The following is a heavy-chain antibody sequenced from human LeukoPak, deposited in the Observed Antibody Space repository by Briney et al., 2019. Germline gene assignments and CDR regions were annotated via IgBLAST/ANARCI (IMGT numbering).Heavy chain of an antibody. D-gene: IGHD3-22*01. J-gene: IGHJ4*02. V-gene: IGHV4-59*01. CDR3: ARAGDYYDSSGYSRSSDY. CDR2: IYYSGST. Sequence: SETLSLTCTVSGGSISSYYWSWIRQPPGKGLEWIGYIYYSGSTNYNPSLKSRVTISVDTSKNQFSLKLSSVTAADTAVYYCARAGDYYDSSGYSRSSDYWGQGALVTVSS. CDR1: GGSISSYY.